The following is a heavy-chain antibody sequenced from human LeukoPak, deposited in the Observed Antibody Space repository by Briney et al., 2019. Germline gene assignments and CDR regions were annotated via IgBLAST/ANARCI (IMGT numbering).Heavy chain of an antibody. Sequence: SQTLFLTCAVSGGSISSGGYSWSWIRQPPGKGLEWIGYIYHSGSTYYNPSLKSRVTISVDRSKNQFSLKLSSVTAADTAVYYCARVGAAPYYWYFDLWGRGTLVTVSS. CDR3: ARVGAAPYYWYFDL. V-gene: IGHV4-30-2*01. J-gene: IGHJ2*01. CDR2: IYHSGST. D-gene: IGHD6-6*01. CDR1: GGSISSGGYS.